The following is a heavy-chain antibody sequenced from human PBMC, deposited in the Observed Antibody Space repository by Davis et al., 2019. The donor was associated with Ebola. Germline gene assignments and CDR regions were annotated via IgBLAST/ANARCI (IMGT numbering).Heavy chain of an antibody. V-gene: IGHV4-59*01. J-gene: IGHJ3*02. CDR1: GGSISSYY. CDR2: IYSSGST. D-gene: IGHD3-22*01. Sequence: MPSETLSLTCTVSGGSISSYYWSWIRQSPGKGLEWIGYIYSSGSTNYNPSLKSRVTISVDMSKNQFSLKLSSVTAADTAVYYCARRGYYYDSSGYYVGAFDIWGQGTMVTVSS. CDR3: ARRGYYYDSSGYYVGAFDI.